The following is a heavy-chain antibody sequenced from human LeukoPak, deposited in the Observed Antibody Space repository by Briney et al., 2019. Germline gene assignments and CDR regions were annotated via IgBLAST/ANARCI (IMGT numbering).Heavy chain of an antibody. J-gene: IGHJ4*02. CDR2: IIQDGSGK. D-gene: IGHD3-10*01. V-gene: IGHV3-7*01. CDR3: ATSDYYDSGRGGVSPSDH. CDR1: GFTFSQYC. Sequence: GGSLRLSCAASGFTFSQYCMTWVRQAPGKGLEWVAEIIQDGSGKYYGDSVKGRFTISRDNAKNSVYLQMNSLRAEDTAVYYCATSDYYDSGRGGVSPSDHWGQGTLVAVSS.